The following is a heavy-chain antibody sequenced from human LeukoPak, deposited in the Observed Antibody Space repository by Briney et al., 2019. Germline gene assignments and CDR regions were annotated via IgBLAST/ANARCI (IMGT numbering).Heavy chain of an antibody. CDR3: AKGRLRYFDWLPFDY. J-gene: IGHJ4*02. Sequence: GRSLRLSCAASGFTFSGYWMTWVRQAPGKGLEWVANIKQDGSQKYYVESVKGRFTISRDNSKNTLYLQMNSLRAEDTAVYYCAKGRLRYFDWLPFDYWGQGTLVTVSS. V-gene: IGHV3-7*02. CDR2: IKQDGSQK. D-gene: IGHD3-9*01. CDR1: GFTFSGYW.